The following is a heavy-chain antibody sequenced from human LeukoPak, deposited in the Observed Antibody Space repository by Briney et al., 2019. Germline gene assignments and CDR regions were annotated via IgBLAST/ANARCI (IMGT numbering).Heavy chain of an antibody. CDR2: INPSGGST. J-gene: IGHJ4*02. D-gene: IGHD1-14*01. Sequence: RASVKVSCKASGYTFTNFYMHWVRQAPGQGFEWMGIINPSGGSTSYAQKFQGKINMTRDMSTSTVYMELSSLRSEDTAVYYCVKDFLGEPTDYWGQGTLVTVSS. V-gene: IGHV1-46*01. CDR3: VKDFLGEPTDY. CDR1: GYTFTNFY.